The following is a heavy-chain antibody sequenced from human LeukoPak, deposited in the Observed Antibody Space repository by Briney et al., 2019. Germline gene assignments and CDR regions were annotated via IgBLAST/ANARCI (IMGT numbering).Heavy chain of an antibody. CDR3: LKFTYYYDSSGTPGAFDI. CDR1: GLTFSSYA. V-gene: IGHV3-23*01. CDR2: ISGSGGST. J-gene: IGHJ3*02. D-gene: IGHD3-22*01. Sequence: PGGCLRLSCAAYGLTFSSYAMSWVRQAPGKGLEWVSAISGSGGSTYYADSVKGRFTISRDNSKNTLYLQMNSLRAEGRPVYYCLKFTYYYDSSGTPGAFDIWSQGTLVTVSS.